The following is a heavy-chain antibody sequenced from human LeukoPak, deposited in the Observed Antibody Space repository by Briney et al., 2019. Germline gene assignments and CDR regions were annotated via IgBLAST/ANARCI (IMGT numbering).Heavy chain of an antibody. Sequence: GGSLRLSCAASGFTFSSYAMSWVRQAPGKGLEWVSTIRGTGGSTYYADSVKGRFTISRDNSKNTLYLQMNSLRAEDTAVYYCARTYSSGWYGFDYWGQGTLVTVSS. V-gene: IGHV3-23*01. D-gene: IGHD6-19*01. J-gene: IGHJ4*02. CDR2: IRGTGGST. CDR3: ARTYSSGWYGFDY. CDR1: GFTFSSYA.